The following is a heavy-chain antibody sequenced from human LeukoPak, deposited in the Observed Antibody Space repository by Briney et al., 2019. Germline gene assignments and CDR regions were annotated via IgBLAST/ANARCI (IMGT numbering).Heavy chain of an antibody. V-gene: IGHV1-2*02. Sequence: ASVKVSCKASGYTFTGYYMHWVRQAPGQGLEWMGWINPNSDGTNYAQQFQGRVTMTTDTSTRTAYMELGGLSSDATAVYHCAREGGPYCGGDCYSHYMDVWGKGTTVTVSS. CDR3: AREGGPYCGGDCYSHYMDV. CDR1: GYTFTGYY. CDR2: INPNSDGT. D-gene: IGHD2-21*02. J-gene: IGHJ6*03.